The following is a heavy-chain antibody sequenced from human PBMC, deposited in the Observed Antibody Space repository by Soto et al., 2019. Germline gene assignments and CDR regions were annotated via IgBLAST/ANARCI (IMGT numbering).Heavy chain of an antibody. CDR3: AKVSGRDYGSEDYYYYYGMDV. V-gene: IGHV4-39*01. D-gene: IGHD3-10*01. J-gene: IGHJ6*02. CDR1: GGSISSSSYY. CDR2: IYYSGST. Sequence: SETLSLTCTVSGGSISSSSYYWSWIRQPPGKGLEWIGSIYYSGSTYYNPSLKSRVTISVDTSKNQFSLKLSSVTAADTAVYHCAKVSGRDYGSEDYYYYYGMDVWGQGTTVTVSS.